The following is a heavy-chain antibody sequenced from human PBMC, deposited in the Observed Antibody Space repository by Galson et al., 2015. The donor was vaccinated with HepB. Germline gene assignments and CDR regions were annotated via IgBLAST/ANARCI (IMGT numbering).Heavy chain of an antibody. V-gene: IGHV3-33*01. CDR2: IWYDGSNK. D-gene: IGHD2-15*01. J-gene: IGHJ4*02. CDR1: GFTFSSYG. CDR3: ARDLQISYFDY. Sequence: SLRLSCAASGFTFSSYGMHWVRQAPGKGLEWVAVIWYDGSNKYYADSVKGRFTISRDNSKNTLYLQMNSLRAEDTAVYYCARDLQISYFDYWGQGTLVTVSS.